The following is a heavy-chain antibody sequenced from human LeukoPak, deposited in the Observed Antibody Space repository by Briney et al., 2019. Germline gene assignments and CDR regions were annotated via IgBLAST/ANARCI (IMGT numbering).Heavy chain of an antibody. J-gene: IGHJ4*02. D-gene: IGHD6-13*01. CDR3: ARVIVGQQLDYFDY. CDR1: EFTVSTNY. Sequence: QPGGSLRLSCAASEFTVSTNYMGWVRQAPGKGLEWVSVIYSGGSTYYAESVKGRFTISRDNSKNTLYLQMNSLRAEDTAMYYCARVIVGQQLDYFDYWGQGTLVTVSS. CDR2: IYSGGST. V-gene: IGHV3-66*01.